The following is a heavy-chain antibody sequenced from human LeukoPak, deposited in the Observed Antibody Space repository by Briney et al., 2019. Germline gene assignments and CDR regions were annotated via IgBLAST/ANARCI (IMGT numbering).Heavy chain of an antibody. V-gene: IGHV3-21*01. CDR1: AFSLNAYN. CDR3: ARISSGIWGSFDY. D-gene: IGHD3-16*01. Sequence: GGSLRLSCAASAFSLNAYNMNWVRQAPGKGLEWVSSISSSSSYIYYADSVKGRFTISRDNAKNSLYLQMNSLRAEDTAVYYCARISSGIWGSFDYWGQGTLVTVSS. CDR2: ISSSSSYI. J-gene: IGHJ4*02.